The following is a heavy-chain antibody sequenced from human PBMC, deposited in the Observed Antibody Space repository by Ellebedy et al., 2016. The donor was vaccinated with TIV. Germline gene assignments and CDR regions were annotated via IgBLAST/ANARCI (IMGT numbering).Heavy chain of an antibody. CDR1: GFSFRNFA. V-gene: IGHV3-23*01. Sequence: GGSLRLSCGASGFSFRNFAMTWVRQVPGKGLEWVSSISASGISPDYADSVRGRVTISRDNSRNTLYLQMDSLRADDTAVYYCAKLDSSGYYYGRFDYWGQGTLVSVSS. CDR3: AKLDSSGYYYGRFDY. D-gene: IGHD3-22*01. J-gene: IGHJ4*02. CDR2: ISASGISP.